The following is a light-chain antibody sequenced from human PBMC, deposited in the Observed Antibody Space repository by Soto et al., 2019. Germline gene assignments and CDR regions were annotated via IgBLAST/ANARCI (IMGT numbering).Light chain of an antibody. Sequence: QSALTQPASVSGSTGQSITISCTGTSSDVGGYNFVSWYQQHPGKAPKLIIYEVSDRPSGVSNRFSGSKSGNTASLTISGIQAEDEADYYCSSYTHRNTGVFGTGTKLTVL. J-gene: IGLJ1*01. CDR3: SSYTHRNTGV. CDR1: SSDVGGYNF. CDR2: EVS. V-gene: IGLV2-14*01.